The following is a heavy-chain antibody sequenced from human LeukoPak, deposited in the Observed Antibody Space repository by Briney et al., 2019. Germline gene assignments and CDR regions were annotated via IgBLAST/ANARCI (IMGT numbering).Heavy chain of an antibody. V-gene: IGHV3-30*02. CDR3: AKDRGWELPTDYFDY. Sequence: GGSLRLSCAASGFTFSYAWMTWVRQAPGKGLEWVAFIRCDGSNKYYADSVKGRFTISRDNSKNTLYLQMNSLRAEDTAVYYCAKDRGWELPTDYFDYWGQGTLVTVSS. CDR2: IRCDGSNK. CDR1: GFTFSYAW. D-gene: IGHD1-26*01. J-gene: IGHJ4*02.